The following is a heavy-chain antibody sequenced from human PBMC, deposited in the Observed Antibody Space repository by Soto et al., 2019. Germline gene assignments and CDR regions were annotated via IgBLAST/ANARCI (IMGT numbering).Heavy chain of an antibody. Sequence: ASVKVSCKASGYIFTNYALHWVRQAPGQRLEWMGRINPDNGNTRYAQKFQGRVTMTRDTSTSTVYMELSSLRSEDTAVYYCARTGYYDSSGYYHYYYGMDVWGQGTTVTVSS. CDR2: INPDNGNT. D-gene: IGHD3-22*01. J-gene: IGHJ6*02. CDR3: ARTGYYDSSGYYHYYYGMDV. CDR1: GYIFTNYA. V-gene: IGHV1-3*01.